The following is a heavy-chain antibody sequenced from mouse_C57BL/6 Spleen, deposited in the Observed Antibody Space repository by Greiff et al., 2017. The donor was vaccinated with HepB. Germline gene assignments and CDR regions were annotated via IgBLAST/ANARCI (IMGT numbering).Heavy chain of an antibody. CDR1: GFTFSDYG. J-gene: IGHJ4*01. CDR2: ISSGSSTI. Sequence: EVKLMESGGGLVKPGGSLKLSCAASGFTFSDYGMHWVRQAPEKGLEWVAYISSGSSTIYYADTVKGRFTISRDKAKNTLFLQMTSLRSEDTAMYYCARREYYYAMDYWGQGTSVTVSS. V-gene: IGHV5-17*01. CDR3: ARREYYYAMDY.